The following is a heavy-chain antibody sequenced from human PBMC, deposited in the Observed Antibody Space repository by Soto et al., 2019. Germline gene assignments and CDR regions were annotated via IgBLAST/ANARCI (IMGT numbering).Heavy chain of an antibody. D-gene: IGHD3-3*01. CDR1: GGSFGDYY. J-gene: IGHJ4*02. CDR3: ARGGTFGVVILVF. V-gene: IGHV4-34*01. Sequence: LSLTCPVYGGSFGDYYWSWIRQPPGKGLEWIGEINHSGSTNYNPSLKSRLTVSVDTSKNQFSLRLSSVTAADTAVYYCARGGTFGVVILVFWGQGTLVTVSS. CDR2: INHSGST.